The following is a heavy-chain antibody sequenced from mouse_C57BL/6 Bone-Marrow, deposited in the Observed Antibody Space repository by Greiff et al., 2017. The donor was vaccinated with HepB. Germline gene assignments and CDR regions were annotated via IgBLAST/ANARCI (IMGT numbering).Heavy chain of an antibody. J-gene: IGHJ4*01. Sequence: EVQRVESGPGLVKPSQSLSLTCSVTGYSITSGYYWNWIRQFPGNNLEWMGYISYDGSNNYNPSLNNRISITRDTSKNQLFLQLNSVTTEDTATYYCARERGAQATGAIDYWGQGASVTVSS. D-gene: IGHD3-2*02. CDR3: ARERGAQATGAIDY. CDR1: GYSITSGYY. V-gene: IGHV3-6*01. CDR2: ISYDGSN.